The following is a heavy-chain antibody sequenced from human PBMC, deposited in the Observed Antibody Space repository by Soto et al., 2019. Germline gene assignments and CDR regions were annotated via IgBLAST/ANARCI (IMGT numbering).Heavy chain of an antibody. V-gene: IGHV1-69*06. CDR1: GGTFSSYA. CDR2: IIPIFGAA. Sequence: ASVKVSCKASGGTFSSYAISWVRQAPGQGLEWMGGIIPIFGAANYAQKFQGRVTITADKSTSTAYMELSSLGSEDTAVYCCASGIIRGYYYYYGMDVWGQGTTVTVSS. J-gene: IGHJ6*02. CDR3: ASGIIRGYYYYYGMDV. D-gene: IGHD3-3*01.